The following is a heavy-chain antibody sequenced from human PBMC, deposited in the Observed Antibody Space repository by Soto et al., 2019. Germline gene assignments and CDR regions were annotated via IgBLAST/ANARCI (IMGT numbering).Heavy chain of an antibody. J-gene: IGHJ4*02. CDR3: ARLGYTGNYFDY. CDR1: GGTFSSYA. Sequence: GASVKVSCKASGGTFSSYAISWVRQAPGQGLEWMGGIIPIFGTANYAQKFQGRVTITADKSTSTAYMELSSLRSEDTAVYYCARLGYTGNYFDYWGQGTLVTVSS. D-gene: IGHD6-13*01. V-gene: IGHV1-69*06. CDR2: IIPIFGTA.